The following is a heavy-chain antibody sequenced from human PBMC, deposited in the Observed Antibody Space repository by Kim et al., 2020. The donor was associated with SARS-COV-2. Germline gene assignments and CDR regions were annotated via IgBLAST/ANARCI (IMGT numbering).Heavy chain of an antibody. CDR1: GFTFSSYD. CDR2: IIGSGTNI. J-gene: IGHJ4*02. V-gene: IGHV3-48*03. D-gene: IGHD4-4*01. CDR3: ARGPNYSPFDY. Sequence: GGSLRLSCAASGFTFSSYDMNWVRQAPGKGLEWVSYIIGSGTNIYYADSVRGRFTISRDNDKNSLYLQMNSLRAEDTAVYYCARGPNYSPFDYWGQGTLVTVSS.